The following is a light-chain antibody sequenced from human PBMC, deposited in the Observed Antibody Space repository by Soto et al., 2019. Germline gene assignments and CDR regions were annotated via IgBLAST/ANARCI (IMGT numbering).Light chain of an antibody. CDR1: QSVSNRY. Sequence: EIVLTQSPGTLSLSPGERATLSCRASQSVSNRYLGWFQQKPGQAPRLLIYDASSSATGIQDRFSGSGCGSHFTLTISAPVPEDFAVYYCQPYSTLPLTFVRGTKVDVK. CDR2: DAS. CDR3: QPYSTLPLT. V-gene: IGKV3-20*01. J-gene: IGKJ3*01.